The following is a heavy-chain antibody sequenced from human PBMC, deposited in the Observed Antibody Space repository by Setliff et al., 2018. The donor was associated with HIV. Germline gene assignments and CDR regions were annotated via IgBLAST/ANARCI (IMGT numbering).Heavy chain of an antibody. CDR1: GGSISTKSVD. J-gene: IGHJ4*02. Sequence: PSETLSLTCTVSGGSISTKSVDWGWIRQPAGKGLEWIGHVYPSGSTNYNPSLQSRVAISVDTSKNQFTLQLSSVTAADTAMYFCARSTVLLWFGEGYYFDYWGQGTLVTVPQ. V-gene: IGHV4-61*09. CDR2: VYPSGST. D-gene: IGHD3-10*01. CDR3: ARSTVLLWFGEGYYFDY.